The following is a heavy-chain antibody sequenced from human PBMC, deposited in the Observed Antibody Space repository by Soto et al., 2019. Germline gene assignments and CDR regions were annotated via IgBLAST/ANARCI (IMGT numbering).Heavy chain of an antibody. J-gene: IGHJ6*02. D-gene: IGHD2-15*01. V-gene: IGHV3-33*08. Sequence: QVQLVESGGGVVQPGGSLRLSCTTSGFTFNTYGMYWVRQAPGKGLEWVAIIWYDGSNKYYGDSVKGRFTISRDNSKNTLYLQMNSQRAEDTALYYCARGDCTGAYCYSWPFNYGVDVWGQGTTVTVSS. CDR1: GFTFNTYG. CDR3: ARGDCTGAYCYSWPFNYGVDV. CDR2: IWYDGSNK.